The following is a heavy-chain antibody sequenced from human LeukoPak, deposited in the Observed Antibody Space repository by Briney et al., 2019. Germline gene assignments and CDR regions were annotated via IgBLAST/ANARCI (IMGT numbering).Heavy chain of an antibody. Sequence: PSETLSLTCTVSGGSISSSSYYWGWIRQPPGKGLEWIGSIYYSGSTYYNPSLKSRVTISVDTSKNQFSLKLSSVTAADTAVYYCARHGRLDVWGSYRPVFDYWGQGTLVTVSS. CDR2: IYYSGST. D-gene: IGHD3-16*02. V-gene: IGHV4-39*01. J-gene: IGHJ4*02. CDR1: GGSISSSSYY. CDR3: ARHGRLDVWGSYRPVFDY.